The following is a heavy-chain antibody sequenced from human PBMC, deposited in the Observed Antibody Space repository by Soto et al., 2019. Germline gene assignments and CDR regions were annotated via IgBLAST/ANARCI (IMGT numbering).Heavy chain of an antibody. D-gene: IGHD3-10*01. Sequence: QVQLVQSGAEVKKPGASVKVSCKASGYTFTSYEINWVRQATGQGLEWMGWMNPNNGNTGYAQKFQGRVTMTRNTAISTADMELSSLRSEDTAVYYCAKEWAGVSALGNGYYYYGMDVWGQGTTVTVSS. V-gene: IGHV1-8*01. CDR3: AKEWAGVSALGNGYYYYGMDV. CDR2: MNPNNGNT. J-gene: IGHJ6*02. CDR1: GYTFTSYE.